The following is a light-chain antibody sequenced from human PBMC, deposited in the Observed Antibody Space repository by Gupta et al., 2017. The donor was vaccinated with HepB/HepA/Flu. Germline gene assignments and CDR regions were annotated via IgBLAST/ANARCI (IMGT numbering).Light chain of an antibody. CDR1: RNNVGNQG. CDR3: SAWDSSLSAGV. Sequence: QAGLTQPPSVSKGWRQTATLTCTGNRNNVGNQGAAWLQQHQGHPPKLLSYRNNNRPSGISERLSASRSGNTASLTITGLQPEDEADYYCSAWDSSLSAGVFGGGTKLTVL. V-gene: IGLV10-54*01. CDR2: RNN. J-gene: IGLJ2*01.